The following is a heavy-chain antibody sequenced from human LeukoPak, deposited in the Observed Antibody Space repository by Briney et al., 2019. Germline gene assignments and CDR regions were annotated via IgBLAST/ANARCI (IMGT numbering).Heavy chain of an antibody. CDR1: GFTFSSYA. CDR3: ARVGLRSTYYFDY. D-gene: IGHD3-3*01. Sequence: GRSLRLSCAASGFTFSSYAMHWVRQAPGKGLEWVAVISYDGSNKYYSDSVKGRFTISRDNSKNTLYLQMNSLRAEDTAVYYCARVGLRSTYYFDYWGLGTLVTVSS. CDR2: ISYDGSNK. V-gene: IGHV3-30-3*01. J-gene: IGHJ4*02.